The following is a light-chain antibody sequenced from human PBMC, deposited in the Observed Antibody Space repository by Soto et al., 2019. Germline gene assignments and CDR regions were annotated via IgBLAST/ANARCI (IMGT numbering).Light chain of an antibody. CDR3: LQDYNYPRT. CDR1: QGIRNG. CDR2: AAS. J-gene: IGKJ1*01. V-gene: IGKV1-6*01. Sequence: IQMTQSPSSLSASVGDRVTITCRASQGIRNGLGWYQQKPGKAPKLLIYAASSLQSGVPSRFSGSGSGTDFTLTISSLQPEDFATYYCLQDYNYPRTFGQGTKVDIK.